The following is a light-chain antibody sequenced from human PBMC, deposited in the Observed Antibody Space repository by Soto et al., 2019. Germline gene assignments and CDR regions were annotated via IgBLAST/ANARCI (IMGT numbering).Light chain of an antibody. CDR3: QQYDQWWT. CDR1: QSVDSN. Sequence: MTQAPATLSVSTGVRDTLSCRASQSVDSNLAWSQQKPGQAPRLLIYDASIRATGIPARFSGSGSGTEFSLTINSLQSEDFGVYFCQQYDQWWTFGQGTKVDIK. CDR2: DAS. J-gene: IGKJ1*01. V-gene: IGKV3-15*01.